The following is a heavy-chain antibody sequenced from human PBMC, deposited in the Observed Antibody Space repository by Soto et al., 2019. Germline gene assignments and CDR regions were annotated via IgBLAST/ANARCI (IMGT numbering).Heavy chain of an antibody. CDR1: GFSFSNFG. J-gene: IGHJ4*02. D-gene: IGHD6-6*01. V-gene: IGHV3-21*01. CDR2: ISSSGGYK. CDR3: ARELLYRSSRHGDY. Sequence: GGSLRLSCAASGFSFSNFGMNWVRQAPGKGLEWVSSISSSGGYKYYADSVKGRFTISRDNAKNSLYLQMNSLRAEDTAVYYCARELLYRSSRHGDYRCQGTLVTVSS.